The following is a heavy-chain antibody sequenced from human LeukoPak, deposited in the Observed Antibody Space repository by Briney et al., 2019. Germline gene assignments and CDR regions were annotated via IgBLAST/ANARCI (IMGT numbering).Heavy chain of an antibody. V-gene: IGHV4-59*08. CDR3: ARHEGAGGHVN. D-gene: IGHD6-13*01. CDR2: IYYSGST. Sequence: SETLSLTCTVSGGSISGYYWSWIRQPPGKGLDWIGYIYYSGSTNYNPSFKRRVTVSVDRSKNQFSLNVSSVTAADTAVYYCARHEGAGGHVNWGQGTLVTVSS. J-gene: IGHJ4*02. CDR1: GGSISGYY.